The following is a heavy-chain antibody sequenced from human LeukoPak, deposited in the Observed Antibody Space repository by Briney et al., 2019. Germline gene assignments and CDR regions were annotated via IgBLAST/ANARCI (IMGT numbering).Heavy chain of an antibody. CDR2: IYSGGST. CDR1: GFTVSSNY. D-gene: IGHD3-22*01. V-gene: IGHV3-66*01. Sequence: GGSLRLSCAASGFTVSSNYMSWVRQAPGKGLEWVSVIYSGGSTYYADSVKGRFTISRDNSKNTLYLQMNSLRAEDTAVYYCARDPTGRNYYDSSGYDYWGQGALVTVSS. CDR3: ARDPTGRNYYDSSGYDY. J-gene: IGHJ4*02.